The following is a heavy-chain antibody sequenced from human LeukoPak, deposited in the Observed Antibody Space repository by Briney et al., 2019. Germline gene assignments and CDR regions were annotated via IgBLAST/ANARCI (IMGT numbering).Heavy chain of an antibody. Sequence: GGSLRLSCAASGFTVSSNYMSWVRQAPGKGLEWVSVIYSDGSTYYADSVKGRFTIPRDNSKNMLVLQMNTLRAEDTAVYYCARGGALLVAATFDYWGQGTLVTVSS. CDR3: ARGGALLVAATFDY. CDR2: IYSDGST. D-gene: IGHD2-15*01. J-gene: IGHJ4*02. V-gene: IGHV3-66*01. CDR1: GFTVSSNY.